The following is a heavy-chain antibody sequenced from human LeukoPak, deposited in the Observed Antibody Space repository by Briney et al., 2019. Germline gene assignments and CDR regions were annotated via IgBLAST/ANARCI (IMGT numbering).Heavy chain of an antibody. J-gene: IGHJ6*02. D-gene: IGHD3-3*01. Sequence: SETLSLTCTVSGGSISSYYWSWIRQPPGKGLEWIGYIYYSGSTNYNPSLKSRVTISVDTSKNQFSLKLSSVTAADTAVYYCARLHYDFWSGYYPYYYHGMDVWGQGTTVTVSS. CDR3: ARLHYDFWSGYYPYYYHGMDV. CDR1: GGSISSYY. CDR2: IYYSGST. V-gene: IGHV4-59*01.